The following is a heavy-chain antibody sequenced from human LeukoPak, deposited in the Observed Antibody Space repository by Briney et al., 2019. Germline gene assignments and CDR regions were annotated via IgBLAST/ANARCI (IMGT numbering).Heavy chain of an antibody. CDR1: GFTFSIYS. D-gene: IGHD3-3*01. CDR2: ISSSSSYI. CDR3: ARDRDDFWSGYYTSYFDY. J-gene: IGHJ4*02. V-gene: IGHV3-21*01. Sequence: GGSLRLSCADSGFTFSIYSMNWVRQAPGKGLEWVSSISSSSSYIYYADSVKGRFTISRDNAKNSLYLQMNSLRAEDTAVYYCARDRDDFWSGYYTSYFDYWGQGTLVTVSS.